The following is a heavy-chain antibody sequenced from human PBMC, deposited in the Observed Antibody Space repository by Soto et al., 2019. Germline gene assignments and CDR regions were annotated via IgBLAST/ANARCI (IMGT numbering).Heavy chain of an antibody. CDR3: ATASRGYTFGFDS. CDR1: GFSLSTST. D-gene: IGHD3-16*01. J-gene: IGHJ4*02. V-gene: IGHV1-58*01. Sequence: ASVTVSCKASGFSLSTSTVQWVRQSRGHRLEWIGWIVVGNGNTNFAQNLRQRVTCSRDMSTSTAYMDVNSLRSDDTAMYYCATASRGYTFGFDSWGQGSLVTVSS. CDR2: IVVGNGNT.